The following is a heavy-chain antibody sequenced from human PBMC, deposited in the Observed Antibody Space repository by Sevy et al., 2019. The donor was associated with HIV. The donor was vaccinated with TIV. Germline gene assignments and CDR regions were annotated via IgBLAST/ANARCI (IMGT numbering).Heavy chain of an antibody. CDR2: IDPDSGAT. D-gene: IGHD6-13*01. CDR1: GYIFTDYY. CDR3: AKYGTTAAAHFDS. Sequence: ASVKVSCKTSGYIFTDYYLHWLRQAPGQGLEWMGRIDPDSGATNYAQNFQGRVTMTRDTSITTAYMEVSGLRSDDTAVYYCAKYGTTAAAHFDSWGQGTLVTVSS. J-gene: IGHJ4*02. V-gene: IGHV1-2*06.